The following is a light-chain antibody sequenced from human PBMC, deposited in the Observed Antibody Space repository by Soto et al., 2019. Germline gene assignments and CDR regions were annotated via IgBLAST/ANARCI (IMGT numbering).Light chain of an antibody. CDR1: QRVSSY. CDR2: DAS. CDR3: QQRSNWPLG. V-gene: IGKV3-11*01. Sequence: PGERATLSCRASQRVSSYLAWYQQKPGQAPRLLIYDASNRATGIPARFSGSGSGTDFTLTISSLEPEDFAVYYCQQRSNWPLGFGQGTRLEIK. J-gene: IGKJ5*01.